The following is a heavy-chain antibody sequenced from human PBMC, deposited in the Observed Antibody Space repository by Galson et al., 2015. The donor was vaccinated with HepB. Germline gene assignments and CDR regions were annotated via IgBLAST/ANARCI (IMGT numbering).Heavy chain of an antibody. V-gene: IGHV5-51*01. D-gene: IGHD3-22*01. CDR2: IYPGDSDT. CDR1: GYTFTSYW. CDR3: ARQRYDSSGYYDPLDY. Sequence: KVSCKASGYTFTSYWIGWVRQMPGKGLEWMGIIYPGDSDTRYSPSFQGQVTISADKSISTAYLQWSSLKASDTAMYYCARQRYDSSGYYDPLDYWGQGTLVTVSS. J-gene: IGHJ4*02.